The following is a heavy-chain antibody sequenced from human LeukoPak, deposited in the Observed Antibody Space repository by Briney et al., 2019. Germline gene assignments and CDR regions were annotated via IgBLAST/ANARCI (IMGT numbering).Heavy chain of an antibody. D-gene: IGHD6-13*01. CDR1: GGSISSSTYY. Sequence: SETLSLTCTVSGGSISSSTYYWGWIRQPPGKGLEWIGTIHYTGSTYYTPSLRSRVTISVDTSKNQFSLNLNSVTAADTAVYYCARVLSNSWFADYWGQGTLVTVSS. CDR2: IHYTGST. J-gene: IGHJ4*02. CDR3: ARVLSNSWFADY. V-gene: IGHV4-39*01.